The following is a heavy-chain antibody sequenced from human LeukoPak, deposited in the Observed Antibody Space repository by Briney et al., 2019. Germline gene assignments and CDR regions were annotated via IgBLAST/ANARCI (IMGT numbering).Heavy chain of an antibody. CDR3: TRDRVITIFGVASS. D-gene: IGHD3-3*01. Sequence: PGGSLRLSCAASGFTFSSYAMHWVRQAPGKGLEWLAVISYDGSNKYYADSVKGRFTISRDNSKNTLYLQMNSLRAEDTAVYYCTRDRVITIFGVASSWGQGTLVTVSS. J-gene: IGHJ4*02. CDR1: GFTFSSYA. V-gene: IGHV3-30-3*01. CDR2: ISYDGSNK.